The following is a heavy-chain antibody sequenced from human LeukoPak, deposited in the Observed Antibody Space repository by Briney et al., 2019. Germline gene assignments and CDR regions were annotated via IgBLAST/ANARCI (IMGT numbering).Heavy chain of an antibody. CDR3: AREGSKGLSRADAFDI. CDR2: IIPIFGTT. J-gene: IGHJ3*02. D-gene: IGHD2/OR15-2a*01. Sequence: GSSVKVSCKASGGTFNCYTISWVRQAPGQGLEWMGGIIPIFGTTNYAQKFQGRVTITADESTNTAYMELSSLRSDDTAVYYCAREGSKGLSRADAFDIWGQGTMVTVSS. CDR1: GGTFNCYT. V-gene: IGHV1-69*01.